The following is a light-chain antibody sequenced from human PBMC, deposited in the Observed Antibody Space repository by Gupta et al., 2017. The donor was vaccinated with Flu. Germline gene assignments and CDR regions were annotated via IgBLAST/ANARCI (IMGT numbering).Light chain of an antibody. CDR1: QSISSW. Sequence: DRVTITCRASQSISSWLAWYQQKPGKAPKLLIYEASNLERGVPSRFSGSGSGTQFTLTIRSLQPDDFATYYCQQYNSYSGYSFGQGTKLEIK. CDR3: QQYNSYSGYS. CDR2: EAS. V-gene: IGKV1-5*03. J-gene: IGKJ2*03.